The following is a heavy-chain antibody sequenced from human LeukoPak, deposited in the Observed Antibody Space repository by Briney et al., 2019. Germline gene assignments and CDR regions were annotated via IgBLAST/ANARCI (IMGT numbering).Heavy chain of an antibody. CDR1: GFTFRSYG. Sequence: QPGGSLRLSCAASGFTFRSYGMNWVRQAPGKGLEWVSAISGSAGSTYYADSVKGRFTISRGNSKNTLYLQMNSLRAEDTAVYYCAKDQNDYGGNSGSFDYWGQGTLVTVSS. CDR2: ISGSAGST. D-gene: IGHD4-23*01. J-gene: IGHJ4*02. V-gene: IGHV3-23*01. CDR3: AKDQNDYGGNSGSFDY.